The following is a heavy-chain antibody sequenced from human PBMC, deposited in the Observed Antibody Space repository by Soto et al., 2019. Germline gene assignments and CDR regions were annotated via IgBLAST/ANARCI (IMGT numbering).Heavy chain of an antibody. CDR1: GGTFSSYS. CDR3: ARDGGRHSGGIDY. D-gene: IGHD1-26*01. Sequence: QVQLVQSGDEVKKPGSSVKVSCKASGGTFSSYSINWVRQAPGQGLEWMGEIIPIFGTANYAQKFQGRVTITADESTSTAYMELISLRSEDTAVYYCARDGGRHSGGIDYWGQGTLVTVS. V-gene: IGHV1-69*01. J-gene: IGHJ4*02. CDR2: IIPIFGTA.